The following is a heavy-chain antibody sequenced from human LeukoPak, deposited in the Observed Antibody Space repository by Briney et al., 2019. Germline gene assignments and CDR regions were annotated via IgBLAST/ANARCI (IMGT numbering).Heavy chain of an antibody. CDR1: GIMFSSYA. CDR2: ISGSGGST. V-gene: IGHV3-23*01. Sequence: GGSLRLSCAASGIMFSSYAMSWVRQAPGKGLEWVSAISGSGGSTYYADSVKGRFTISRDNSKNTLYLQMNSLRAEDTAVYYCAKAERITMVRGGVDYWGQGTLVTVSS. D-gene: IGHD3-10*01. J-gene: IGHJ4*02. CDR3: AKAERITMVRGGVDY.